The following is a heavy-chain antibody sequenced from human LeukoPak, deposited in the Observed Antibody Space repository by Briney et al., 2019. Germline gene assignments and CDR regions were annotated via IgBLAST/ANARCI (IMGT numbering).Heavy chain of an antibody. J-gene: IGHJ4*02. V-gene: IGHV1-24*01. CDR3: ATGRIAVAGTNDY. CDR2: FDPEDGET. D-gene: IGHD6-19*01. CDR1: GYTLTELS. Sequence: ASVTVSFKVSGYTLTELSMHWVRQAPGKGLEWMGGFDPEDGETIYAQKFQGRVTMTEDTSTDTADMELSSLRSEDAAVYYCATGRIAVAGTNDYWGQGTLVTVSS.